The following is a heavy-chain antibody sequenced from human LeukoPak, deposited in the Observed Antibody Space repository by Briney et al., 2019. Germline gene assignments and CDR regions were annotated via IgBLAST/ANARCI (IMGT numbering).Heavy chain of an antibody. J-gene: IGHJ4*02. D-gene: IGHD6-19*01. CDR1: GFSFGSHG. CDR2: IWYDGTNK. Sequence: GGSLRLSCAASGFSFGSHGMNWVRQAPGKGLEWVAVIWYDGTNKYYADSVKGRFTISRDNSKNTLYLQMNSLRAEDTAVYYCTRGQWLEYYFDYWGQGTLVTVSS. V-gene: IGHV3-33*01. CDR3: TRGQWLEYYFDY.